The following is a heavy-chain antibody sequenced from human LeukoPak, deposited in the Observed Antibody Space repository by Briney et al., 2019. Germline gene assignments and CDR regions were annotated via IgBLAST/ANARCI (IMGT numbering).Heavy chain of an antibody. Sequence: PGGSLRLSCAASGFTFSSYWMHWVRQTPGKGLVWVSRINSDGSSTSYADPVKGRFTISRDNSKNTLYLQMNSLRAEDTAVYYCARDGYSGSRGAFDIWGQGTMVTVSS. V-gene: IGHV3-74*01. J-gene: IGHJ3*02. CDR2: INSDGSST. CDR1: GFTFSSYW. CDR3: ARDGYSGSRGAFDI. D-gene: IGHD1-26*01.